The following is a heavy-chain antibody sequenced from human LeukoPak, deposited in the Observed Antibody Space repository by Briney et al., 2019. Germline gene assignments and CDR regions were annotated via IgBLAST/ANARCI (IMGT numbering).Heavy chain of an antibody. CDR2: ISGSGGYA. Sequence: ETLSLTCTVSGGSISSYYWSWVRQAPGKGLEWVSSISGSGGYAYYANSVKGRFITSRDNSKNTLYLQMNSLRAEDTAVYYCAKDLFGGPARAYFDYWGQGTLVTVSS. D-gene: IGHD3-16*01. J-gene: IGHJ4*02. CDR3: AKDLFGGPARAYFDY. V-gene: IGHV3-23*01. CDR1: GGSISSYY.